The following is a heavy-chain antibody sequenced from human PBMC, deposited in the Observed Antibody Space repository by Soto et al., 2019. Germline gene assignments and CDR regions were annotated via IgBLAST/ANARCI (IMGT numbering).Heavy chain of an antibody. D-gene: IGHD1-26*01. CDR1: GGTFSSFT. CDR2: IIPIYGTA. CDR3: AKDRRADWESYYYYAMDV. J-gene: IGHJ6*02. V-gene: IGHV1-69*13. Sequence: SVKVSCKASGGTFSSFTISWVRQAPGQGLEWMGGIIPIYGTANYAQKFQGRVTIIADASTTTAYMELSSLRSEDTAIYYCAKDRRADWESYYYYAMDVWGQGTTVTVSS.